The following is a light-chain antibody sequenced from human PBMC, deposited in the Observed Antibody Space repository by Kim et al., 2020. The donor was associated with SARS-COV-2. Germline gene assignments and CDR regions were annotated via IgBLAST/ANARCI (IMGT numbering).Light chain of an antibody. CDR2: DAS. J-gene: IGKJ2*03. CDR3: QQYNSYR. CDR1: QKISTW. V-gene: IGKV1-5*01. Sequence: LSASVGDRVTISCRASQKISTWLAWYQQKPGKVPKVLIYDASSLESGVPSRFSGSGSGTEFTLTISSLQPDDFATYYCQQYNSYRFGQGTKVDIK.